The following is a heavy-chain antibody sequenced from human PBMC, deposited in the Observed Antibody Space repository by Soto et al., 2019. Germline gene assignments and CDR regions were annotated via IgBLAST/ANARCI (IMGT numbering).Heavy chain of an antibody. Sequence: QVQLQQWGAGLLKPSETLSLTCAVYGGSFSGYYWTWIRQPPGTGLEWIGEINHSGSTNYNPSLKSRVTISVDTSKNQVSLKLTSVTAADTAVYYCARDKIAGLFDYCGQGTMVTVSS. J-gene: IGHJ4*02. CDR1: GGSFSGYY. CDR2: INHSGST. D-gene: IGHD2-21*01. CDR3: ARDKIAGLFDY. V-gene: IGHV4-34*01.